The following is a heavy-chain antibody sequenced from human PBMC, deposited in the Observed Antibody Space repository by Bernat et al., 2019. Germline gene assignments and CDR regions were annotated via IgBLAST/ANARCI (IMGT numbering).Heavy chain of an antibody. D-gene: IGHD1-1*01. CDR3: TRPSSDVTGRDWYFDL. CDR2: IRSRTKNYAT. J-gene: IGHJ2*01. CDR1: GFSFSDAA. V-gene: IGHV3-73*01. Sequence: EVQLVESGGGLVQPGGSLKLSCAASGFSFSDAAIHWVRQASGKGLEWVGLIRSRTKNYATTYAASRKGKFTISRDDLKNTAYLQMNSLKTEDTAVSYWTRPSSDVTGRDWYFDLWGRGTLVTVYS.